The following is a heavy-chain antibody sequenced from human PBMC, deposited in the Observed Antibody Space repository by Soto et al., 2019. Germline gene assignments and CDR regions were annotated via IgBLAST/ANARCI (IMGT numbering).Heavy chain of an antibody. CDR3: VRDSGWAFDS. CDR2: LSSSKTYI. D-gene: IGHD6-19*01. V-gene: IGHV3-48*02. J-gene: IGHJ3*02. CDR1: GFSFSSYS. Sequence: LRLSCAASGFSFSSYSMNWVRQAPGKGLEWISYLSSSKTYIWYADSVKGRFTISRDNAKNSLSLQMNSLRDEDTAVYYCVRDSGWAFDSWGLGTMLTVSS.